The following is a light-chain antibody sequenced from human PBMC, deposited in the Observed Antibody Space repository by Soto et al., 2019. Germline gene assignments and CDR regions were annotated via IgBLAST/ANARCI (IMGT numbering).Light chain of an antibody. J-gene: IGKJ5*01. Sequence: EIVFTPAPGTPSLSSGERATLSCRASQSVSSSYLAWYQQKPGQAPRLLIYGASSRATGIPDRFSGSGSGTDFTLTISRLEPEDFAVYYCQQYGSSLPITFGQGTRLEIK. CDR3: QQYGSSLPIT. CDR2: GAS. V-gene: IGKV3-20*01. CDR1: QSVSSSY.